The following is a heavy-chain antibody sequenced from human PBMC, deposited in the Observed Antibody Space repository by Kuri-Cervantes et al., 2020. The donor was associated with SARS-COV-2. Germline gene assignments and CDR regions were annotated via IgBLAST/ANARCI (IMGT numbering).Heavy chain of an antibody. V-gene: IGHV1-8*01. D-gene: IGHD2-2*02. CDR1: GYTFTSYD. J-gene: IGHJ6*02. Sequence: ASVKVSCKASGYTFTSYDINWVRQATGQGLEWMGWMNPNSGNTGYAQKFQGRVTMTRNTSISTAYMELSSLRSEDTAVYYCARDRIVVVPAAISVYYYYGMDVWGQGTTVTVSS. CDR2: MNPNSGNT. CDR3: ARDRIVVVPAAISVYYYYGMDV.